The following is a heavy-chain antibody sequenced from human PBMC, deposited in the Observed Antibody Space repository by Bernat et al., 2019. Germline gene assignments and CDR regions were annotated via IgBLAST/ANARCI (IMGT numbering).Heavy chain of an antibody. CDR2: LSNSGAA. V-gene: IGHV4-39*01. Sequence: QLQLQESGPGLVKPSETLSLNCTVSGGSLTNGPFHWDWIRQSPGKGLEWIGSLSNSGAAHYNPSLTSRVAISVDTSKNQFSLKLTSVTAADTAVYYCARHDDTGGFVTAFDIWGQGTMVTVSS. J-gene: IGHJ3*02. CDR3: ARHDDTGGFVTAFDI. CDR1: GGSLTNGPFH. D-gene: IGHD5-12*01.